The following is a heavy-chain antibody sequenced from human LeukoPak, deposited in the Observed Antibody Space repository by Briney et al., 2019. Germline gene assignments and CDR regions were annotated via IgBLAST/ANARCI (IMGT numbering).Heavy chain of an antibody. D-gene: IGHD2-21*02. J-gene: IGHJ4*02. Sequence: SETLSLTCAVDGESFGGYYWTWIRQSPRKGLDWIGEINHFGTANYNPSLKSRITLSVDTSKRQFSLSLKSVTAADAAIYYCARGGNVLVVTQKKKKPFDYWGQGTLVAVYS. CDR1: GESFGGYY. CDR3: ARGGNVLVVTQKKKKPFDY. CDR2: INHFGTA. V-gene: IGHV4-34*01.